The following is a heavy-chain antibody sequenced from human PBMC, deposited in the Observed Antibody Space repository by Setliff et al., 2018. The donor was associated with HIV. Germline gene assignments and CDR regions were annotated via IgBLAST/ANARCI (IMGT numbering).Heavy chain of an antibody. J-gene: IGHJ6*03. Sequence: GGSLRLSCSASGFTFSSYWMHWVRQAPGKGLVWVSRINSDGSSTSYADSVKGRFTISRDNAKNTLYLQMNSLRAEDTAVYYCARAGLYSSSWHYYYYYMDVWGKGTTVTVSS. CDR3: ARAGLYSSSWHYYYYYMDV. CDR1: GFTFSSYW. V-gene: IGHV3-74*01. CDR2: INSDGSST. D-gene: IGHD6-13*01.